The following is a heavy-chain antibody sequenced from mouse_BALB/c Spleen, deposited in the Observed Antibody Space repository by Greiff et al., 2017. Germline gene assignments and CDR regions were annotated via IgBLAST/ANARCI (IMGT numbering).Heavy chain of an antibody. V-gene: IGHV5-6-5*01. D-gene: IGHD1-2*01. CDR3: EGLVITTGPIDY. CDR2: ISSGGST. Sequence: EVKLMESGGGLVKPGGSLKLSCAASGFTFSSYAMPWVRQTPEKRLEWVASISSGGSTYYPDSVMDRLTNSRDNARNIMCIQMSCLRSKDTAMYYVEGLVITTGPIDYWGQGTSVTVSS. CDR1: GFTFSSYA. J-gene: IGHJ4*01.